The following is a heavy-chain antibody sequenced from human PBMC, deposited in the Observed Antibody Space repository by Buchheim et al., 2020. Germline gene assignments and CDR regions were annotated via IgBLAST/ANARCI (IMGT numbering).Heavy chain of an antibody. D-gene: IGHD3-10*01. V-gene: IGHV3-30*18. J-gene: IGHJ6*02. Sequence: QVQLVESGGGVVQPGRSLRLSCAASGFTFSSYGMHWVRQAPGKGLEWVAVISYDGSNKYYADSVKGRFTISRDNSKNTLYLQMNSLRAEDTAVYYCAKDLMVRGVEGYYGMDVWGQGIT. CDR3: AKDLMVRGVEGYYGMDV. CDR2: ISYDGSNK. CDR1: GFTFSSYG.